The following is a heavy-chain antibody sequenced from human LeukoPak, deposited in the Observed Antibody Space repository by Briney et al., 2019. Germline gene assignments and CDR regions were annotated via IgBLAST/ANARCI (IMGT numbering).Heavy chain of an antibody. CDR1: GFTFSSYS. Sequence: GGSLRLSCAASGFTFSSYSMNWVRQAPGKGLEWVSSISSSSSYIYYADSVKGRFTISRDNAKNSLYLQINSLRAEDTAVYYCAREPFDSSGYYYFDYWGQGTLVTVSS. J-gene: IGHJ4*02. CDR2: ISSSSSYI. D-gene: IGHD3-22*01. CDR3: AREPFDSSGYYYFDY. V-gene: IGHV3-21*01.